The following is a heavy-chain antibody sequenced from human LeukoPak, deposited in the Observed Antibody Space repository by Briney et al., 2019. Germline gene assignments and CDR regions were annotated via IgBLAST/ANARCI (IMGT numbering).Heavy chain of an antibody. Sequence: GASVKVSCKASECTFSSYVINWVRQAPGQGLEWMGGILPIFGTAIYAQHFQGRLTITADESTNSAYMELNRLRSDDTAVYYCARAEDQGRYFDWLPGFDPWGQGTLVTVSS. V-gene: IGHV1-69*13. CDR3: ARAEDQGRYFDWLPGFDP. D-gene: IGHD3-9*01. CDR1: ECTFSSYV. CDR2: ILPIFGTA. J-gene: IGHJ5*02.